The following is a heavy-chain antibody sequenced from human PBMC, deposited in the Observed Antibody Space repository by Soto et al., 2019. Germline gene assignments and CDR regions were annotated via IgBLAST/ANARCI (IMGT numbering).Heavy chain of an antibody. J-gene: IGHJ6*02. V-gene: IGHV3-7*01. Sequence: GGSLRLSCAASGFTFNSYWMSWVRQAPGKGLEWVANIKQDGSEKYYVDSVKGRFTISRDNAKNSLYLQMNSLRAEDTAVYYCARDRVLRFLEWLPYYGMDVWGQGTTVTVSS. CDR3: ARDRVLRFLEWLPYYGMDV. CDR1: GFTFNSYW. CDR2: IKQDGSEK. D-gene: IGHD3-3*01.